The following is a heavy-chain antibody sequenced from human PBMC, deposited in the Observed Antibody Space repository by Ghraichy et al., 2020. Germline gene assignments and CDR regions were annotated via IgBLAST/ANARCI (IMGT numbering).Heavy chain of an antibody. Sequence: SETLSLTCTVSGGSISSSSYYWGWIRQPPGKGLEWIGSIYYSGSTYYNPSLKSRVTISVDTSKNQFSLKLSSVTAADTAVYYCAKTRVPVLRSSPPGWFDPWGQGTLVTVSS. D-gene: IGHD3-3*01. CDR3: AKTRVPVLRSSPPGWFDP. V-gene: IGHV4-39*01. CDR1: GGSISSSSYY. J-gene: IGHJ5*02. CDR2: IYYSGST.